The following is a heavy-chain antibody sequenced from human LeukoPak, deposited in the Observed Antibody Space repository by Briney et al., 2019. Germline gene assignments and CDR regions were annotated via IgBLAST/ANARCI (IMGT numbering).Heavy chain of an antibody. CDR1: GFTFSKAW. V-gene: IGHV3-7*03. CDR2: INKDGSDK. Sequence: GGSLRLSCAASGFTFSKAWMSWVRQAPGKGLEWVANINKDGSDKNYVDSVKGRFTISRDNAKNSLYLQMNSLTAEDTAVYYCARDTNGDLDYWGQGTLVTVSS. D-gene: IGHD2-8*01. CDR3: ARDTNGDLDY. J-gene: IGHJ4*02.